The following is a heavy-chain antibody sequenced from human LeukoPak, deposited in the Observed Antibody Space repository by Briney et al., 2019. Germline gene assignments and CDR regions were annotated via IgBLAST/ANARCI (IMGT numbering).Heavy chain of an antibody. CDR1: GFTFSSYA. Sequence: GGSLRLSCAASGFTFSSYAMHWVRQAPGKGLEWVAVISYDGSNKYYADSVKGRFTISRDNSKNTPYLQMNSLRAEDTAVYYCASDFWSGDWGQGTLVTVSS. CDR2: ISYDGSNK. V-gene: IGHV3-30-3*01. CDR3: ASDFWSGD. D-gene: IGHD3-3*01. J-gene: IGHJ4*02.